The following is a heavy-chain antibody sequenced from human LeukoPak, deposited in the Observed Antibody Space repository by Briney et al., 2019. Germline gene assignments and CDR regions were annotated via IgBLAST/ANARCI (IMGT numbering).Heavy chain of an antibody. J-gene: IGHJ4*02. V-gene: IGHV3-7*01. CDR2: IKQDGSDK. CDR1: GFTFTKYW. D-gene: IGHD6-13*01. Sequence: PGGSLRLSCAASGFTFTKYWMTWVRRAPGKGLEWVGNIKQDGSDKNYMDSVKGRFTISRDNTKNSVYLQMSSLRAEDTAVYYCASVSPGIAAAGNDYWGQGTLVTVSS. CDR3: ASVSPGIAAAGNDY.